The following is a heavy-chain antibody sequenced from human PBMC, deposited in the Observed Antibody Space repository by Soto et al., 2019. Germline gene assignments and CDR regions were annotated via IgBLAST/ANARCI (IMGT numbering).Heavy chain of an antibody. D-gene: IGHD4-17*01. CDR1: GGSISSSTDY. CDR3: ARHAHCDHGDPTWFDP. V-gene: IGHV4-39*01. CDR2: ISYSGRN. J-gene: IGHJ5*02. Sequence: QLQLQESGPGLVNPSETLSLTCTVAGGSISSSTDYWGWIRRPPGKGLEWLGSISYSGRNFYNPSLESRVTISVNTSINQFSLKLTYVPDAETDVYSCARHAHCDHGDPTWFDPWGQGTLVTVSS.